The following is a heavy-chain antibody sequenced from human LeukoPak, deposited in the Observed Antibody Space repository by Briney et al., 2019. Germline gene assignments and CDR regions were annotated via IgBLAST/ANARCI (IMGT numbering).Heavy chain of an antibody. CDR3: AKDQSSDWYGYYYYYMDV. V-gene: IGHV1-2*02. CDR2: INPNSGDT. Sequence: ASVKVSCKASGYTFTGYYMHWVRQAPGQGLEWMGWINPNSGDTNYAQKFQGRVTMTRDTSSSTAYMDLGRLRSDDTAVYYCAKDQSSDWYGYYYYYMDVWGKGTTVTISS. D-gene: IGHD6-19*01. CDR1: GYTFTGYY. J-gene: IGHJ6*03.